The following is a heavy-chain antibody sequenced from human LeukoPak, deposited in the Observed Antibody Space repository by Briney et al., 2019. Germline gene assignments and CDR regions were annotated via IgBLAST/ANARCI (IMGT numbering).Heavy chain of an antibody. CDR1: GYTFTSYY. CDR2: INPSGGST. V-gene: IGHV1-46*01. Sequence: ASVKVSCKASGYTFTSYYMHWVRQAPGQGLEWMGIINPSGGSTSYAQKFQGRVTMTRDMSTSTVYIELSSLRSEDTAVYYCARVDATMVDAFDIWGQGTMVTVSS. J-gene: IGHJ3*02. CDR3: ARVDATMVDAFDI. D-gene: IGHD5-18*01.